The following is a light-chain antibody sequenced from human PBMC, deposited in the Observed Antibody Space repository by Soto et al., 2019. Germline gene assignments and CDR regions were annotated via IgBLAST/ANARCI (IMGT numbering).Light chain of an antibody. J-gene: IGKJ1*01. Sequence: IVLTQSPGTLSLSPWERATLSCRASQSVSNNYLAWYQQKPGQAPRLLIYGASTRATGIPARFSGSGSGTDFTLTISSLEPEDFAVYYCQQRSNWPSFGQGTKVDIK. CDR3: QQRSNWPS. CDR2: GAS. CDR1: QSVSNNY. V-gene: IGKV3D-20*02.